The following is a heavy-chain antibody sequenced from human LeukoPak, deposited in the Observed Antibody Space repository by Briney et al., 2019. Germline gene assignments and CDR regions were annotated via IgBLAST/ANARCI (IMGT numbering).Heavy chain of an antibody. CDR1: GFTFTSHG. D-gene: IGHD4-17*01. CDR3: ARDLNDYGDKGSFDP. J-gene: IGHJ5*02. V-gene: IGHV3-30*02. Sequence: GGSLRLSCAASGFTFTSHGMHWVRQAPGKGLEWVAHIRYDGSNEYYADSVKGRFTISRDNSKNTLYLQMNSLRAEDTAVYYCARDLNDYGDKGSFDPRGQGTLVTVSS. CDR2: IRYDGSNE.